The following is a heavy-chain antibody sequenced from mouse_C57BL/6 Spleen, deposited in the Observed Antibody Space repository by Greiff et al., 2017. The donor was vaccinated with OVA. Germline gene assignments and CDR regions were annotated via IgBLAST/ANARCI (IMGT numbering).Heavy chain of an antibody. CDR3: TRKIAYKEIFDY. J-gene: IGHJ2*01. CDR1: GYTFTDYE. V-gene: IGHV1-15*01. CDR2: IDPETGGT. Sequence: QVQLQQSGAELVRPGASVTLSCKASGYTFTDYEMHWVKQTPVHGLEWIGAIDPETGGTAYNQKFKGKAILTADKSSSTAYMELRSLTSEDSAVYYCTRKIAYKEIFDYGGQGTTLTVSS. D-gene: IGHD6-5*01.